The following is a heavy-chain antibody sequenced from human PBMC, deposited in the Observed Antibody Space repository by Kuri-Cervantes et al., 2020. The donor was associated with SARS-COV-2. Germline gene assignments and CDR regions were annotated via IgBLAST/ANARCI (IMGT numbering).Heavy chain of an antibody. Sequence: GGSLRLSCAASGFTFSNYGMHWVRQAPGKGLEWVAFIRYDGSNKYYADPVKGRFTISRDNSKNTLYLQMNSLRAEDTAVYYCVTWYDFWSGYSRGRFDYWGQGTLVTVSS. V-gene: IGHV3-30*02. CDR3: VTWYDFWSGYSRGRFDY. D-gene: IGHD3-3*01. J-gene: IGHJ4*02. CDR1: GFTFSNYG. CDR2: IRYDGSNK.